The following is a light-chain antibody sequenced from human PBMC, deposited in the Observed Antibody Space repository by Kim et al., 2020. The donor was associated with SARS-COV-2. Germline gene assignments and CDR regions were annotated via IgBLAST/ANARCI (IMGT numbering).Light chain of an antibody. CDR3: NSRDSNDNVV. CDR1: SLRSYY. V-gene: IGLV3-19*01. CDR2: GKN. Sequence: VALGQTVRITCQGDSLRSYYATWYQQKPGQAPIVVFYGKNNRPSGIPDRFSGSSSGNTASLTITGTQAGDEADYYCNSRDSNDNVVFGGGTQLTVL. J-gene: IGLJ2*01.